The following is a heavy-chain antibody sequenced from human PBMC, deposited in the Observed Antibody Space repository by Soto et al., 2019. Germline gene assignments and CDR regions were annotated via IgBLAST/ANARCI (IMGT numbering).Heavy chain of an antibody. Sequence: SETLSLTCTFSCGSIISGDYYWSWIRQPPGKGLEWIGYIYYSGSTYYNPSLKSRVTISVDTSKNQFSLKLSSVTAADTAVYYCARDGSGSYYRYGMDVWVQGTTVTVSS. V-gene: IGHV4-30-4*01. CDR3: ARDGSGSYYRYGMDV. J-gene: IGHJ6*02. D-gene: IGHD3-10*01. CDR2: IYYSGST. CDR1: CGSIISGDYY.